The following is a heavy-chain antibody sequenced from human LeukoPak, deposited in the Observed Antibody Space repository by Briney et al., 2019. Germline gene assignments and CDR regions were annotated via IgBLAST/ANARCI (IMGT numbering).Heavy chain of an antibody. CDR2: IRYDGSNK. V-gene: IGHV3-30*02. CDR3: AKDNSGGELDY. CDR1: GFTFSSYG. Sequence: GGSLRLSCAASGFTFSSYGMHWVRQAPGKGLEWVAFIRYDGSNKYYADSVKGRFTISRDNSKNTLCLQMNSLRAEDTAVYYCAKDNSGGELDYWGQGTLVTVSS. J-gene: IGHJ4*02. D-gene: IGHD4-23*01.